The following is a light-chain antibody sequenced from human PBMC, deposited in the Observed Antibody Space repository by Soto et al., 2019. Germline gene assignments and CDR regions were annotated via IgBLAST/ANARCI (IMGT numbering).Light chain of an antibody. CDR1: QSISSW. CDR2: KAC. CDR3: QQYNSYSLYT. V-gene: IGKV1-5*03. J-gene: IGKJ2*01. Sequence: DIQMTQSPSTLSASVGDRVTITCRASQSISSWLAWYQQKPGKAPKLLIYKACSLESGVPSRFSGSGSGTEFTLTISSLQPDDFSTYYCQQYNSYSLYTFGQGTQLEIK.